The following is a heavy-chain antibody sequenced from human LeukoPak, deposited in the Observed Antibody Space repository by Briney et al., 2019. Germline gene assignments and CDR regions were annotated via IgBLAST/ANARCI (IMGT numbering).Heavy chain of an antibody. Sequence: SETPSLTCTVSGGSISSYYWSWIRQPPGKGLEWIGYIYYSGSTNYNPSLKSRVTISVDTSKNQFSLKLSSVTAADTAVYYCARGSVDTAMVHDFDYWGQGTLVTVSS. D-gene: IGHD5-18*01. V-gene: IGHV4-59*01. CDR2: IYYSGST. CDR1: GGSISSYY. CDR3: ARGSVDTAMVHDFDY. J-gene: IGHJ4*02.